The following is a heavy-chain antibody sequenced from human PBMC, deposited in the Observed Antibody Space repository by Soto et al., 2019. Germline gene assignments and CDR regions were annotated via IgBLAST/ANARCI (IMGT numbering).Heavy chain of an antibody. CDR1: GYTFTGYY. CDR2: INPNSGGT. J-gene: IGHJ4*02. D-gene: IGHD4-17*01. CDR3: ARDGGPDYGDPFDY. Sequence: ASVKVSCKASGYTFTGYYMHWVLQAPGQGLEWMGWINPNSGGTNYAQKFQGWVTMTRDTSISTAYMELSRLRSDDTAVYYCARDGGPDYGDPFDYWGQGTQVTVSS. V-gene: IGHV1-2*04.